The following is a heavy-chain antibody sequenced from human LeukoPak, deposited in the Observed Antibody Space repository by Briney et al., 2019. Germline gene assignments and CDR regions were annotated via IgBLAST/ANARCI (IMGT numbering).Heavy chain of an antibody. D-gene: IGHD4-17*01. J-gene: IGHJ4*02. CDR1: GGSISSSNW. V-gene: IGHV4-4*02. CDR3: ARRHTVTGWPEGFDY. CDR2: IYHSGST. Sequence: PSETLSLTCAVSGGSISSSNWWSWVRPPPGKGLEWIGEIYHSGSTNYNPSLKSRVTISVDKSKNQFSLKLSSVTAADTAVYYCARRHTVTGWPEGFDYWGQGTLVTVSS.